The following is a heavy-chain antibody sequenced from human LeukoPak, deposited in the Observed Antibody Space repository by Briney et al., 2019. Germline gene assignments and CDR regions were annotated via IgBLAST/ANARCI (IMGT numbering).Heavy chain of an antibody. Sequence: SETLSLTCAVYGGSFSGYYWSWIRQPPGKGLEWIGEINHSGSTNYNPSLKSRVTISVDTSKNQFSLKLSSVTAADTAVYYCARILIEYSVSSCYFDYWGQGTLVTVSS. CDR3: ARILIEYSVSSCYFDY. D-gene: IGHD6-6*01. CDR2: INHSGST. CDR1: GGSFSGYY. V-gene: IGHV4-34*01. J-gene: IGHJ4*02.